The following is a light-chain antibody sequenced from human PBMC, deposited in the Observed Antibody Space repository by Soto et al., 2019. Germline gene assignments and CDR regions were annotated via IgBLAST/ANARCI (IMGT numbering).Light chain of an antibody. J-gene: IGKJ1*01. CDR3: QQSYSTPPT. CDR1: QSVLYSSNNKNN. Sequence: DIVMTQSPDSLAVSLGERATINCKSSQSVLYSSNNKNNLVWYQQKPGQPPKLLIYWASTRESGVPDRFSGSGSGTDFPLTISCLQAEDVAVYYCQQSYSTPPTFGQGTQVEIK. CDR2: WAS. V-gene: IGKV4-1*01.